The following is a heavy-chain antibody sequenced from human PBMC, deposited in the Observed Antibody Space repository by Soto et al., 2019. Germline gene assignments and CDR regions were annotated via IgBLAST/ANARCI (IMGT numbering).Heavy chain of an antibody. CDR1: GFTFSNYW. Sequence: PGGSLRLSCAASGFTFSNYWMSWVRQAPGKGLEWVANIKEDGSDKNYVDSVKGRFTISRYSAKNSLYLQMNSLRAEDTAVYYCARETDITGTTDYWSQGTLVTVSS. D-gene: IGHD1-7*01. CDR2: IKEDGSDK. V-gene: IGHV3-7*01. CDR3: ARETDITGTTDY. J-gene: IGHJ4*02.